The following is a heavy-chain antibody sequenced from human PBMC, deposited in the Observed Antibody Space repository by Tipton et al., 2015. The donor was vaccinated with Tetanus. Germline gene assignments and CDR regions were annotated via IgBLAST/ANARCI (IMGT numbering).Heavy chain of an antibody. Sequence: TLSLTCVVSGYSISSGYYWGWIRQPPGKGPEWIACIYRSGSASYNPSHKSRVTISVDTSKTQFSLNLSSLTAADTAVYYCARVPPFATVYFAYWGQGTLVTVSS. J-gene: IGHJ4*02. D-gene: IGHD4-11*01. CDR3: ARVPPFATVYFAY. V-gene: IGHV4-38-2*01. CDR2: IYRSGSA. CDR1: GYSISSGYY.